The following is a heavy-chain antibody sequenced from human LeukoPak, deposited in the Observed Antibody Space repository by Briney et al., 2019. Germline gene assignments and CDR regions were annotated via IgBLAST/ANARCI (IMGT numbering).Heavy chain of an antibody. CDR3: ASLAVAGLSEGY. D-gene: IGHD6-19*01. J-gene: IGHJ4*02. CDR1: GGSISSDSYY. Sequence: TLSLTCXVSGGSISSDSYYWAWIRQPPGTGLEWIASIYYSGSTYYNPSLKSRVTISVDTSRNQFSLKLSSVTAADTAVYYCASLAVAGLSEGYWGQGTLVIVSS. V-gene: IGHV4-39*01. CDR2: IYYSGST.